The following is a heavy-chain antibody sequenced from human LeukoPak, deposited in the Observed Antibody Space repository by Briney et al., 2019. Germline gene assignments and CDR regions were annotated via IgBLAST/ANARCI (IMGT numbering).Heavy chain of an antibody. J-gene: IGHJ5*02. V-gene: IGHV4-59*11. D-gene: IGHD1-20*01. CDR1: GGTISSHY. Sequence: SETLSLTCTVSGGTISSHYWSWIRQPPGKGLEWIGYIYYSGSTNYYPSLTRRVPISVATSTDHFSLTLSSVTAADTAVYYCARGITGPTEGQVWFAPWGQGTLVTVSP. CDR2: IYYSGST. CDR3: ARGITGPTEGQVWFAP.